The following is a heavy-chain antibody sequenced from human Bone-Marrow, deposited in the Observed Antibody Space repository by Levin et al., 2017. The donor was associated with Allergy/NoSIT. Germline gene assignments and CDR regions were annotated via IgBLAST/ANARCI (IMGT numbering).Heavy chain of an antibody. V-gene: IGHV3-53*01. CDR1: GFTVSYNY. J-gene: IGHJ4*02. CDR3: AGGPRRSY. CDR2: IYSGGTT. Sequence: GGSLRLSCAVSGFTVSYNYMSWVRQAPGKGLEWVSLIYSGGTTDYADSVKGRFTISRDNSKNTLSLQMNSLTADDTAVYYWAGGPRRSYWGQGTLVTVSS. D-gene: IGHD3-16*01.